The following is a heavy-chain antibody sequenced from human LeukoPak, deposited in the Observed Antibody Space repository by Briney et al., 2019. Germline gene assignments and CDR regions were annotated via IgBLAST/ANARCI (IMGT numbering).Heavy chain of an antibody. J-gene: IGHJ4*02. D-gene: IGHD3-10*01. Sequence: GGSLRLSCAASGFTFSSYAMSWVRQAPGKGLEWVSAISGSGGSTYYADSVKGRFTISRDNSKNTLYLQMNSLRAEDTAVYYCAKDRQPLLWLGVYYFDYWGQGTLVTVSS. CDR1: GFTFSSYA. CDR2: ISGSGGST. CDR3: AKDRQPLLWLGVYYFDY. V-gene: IGHV3-23*01.